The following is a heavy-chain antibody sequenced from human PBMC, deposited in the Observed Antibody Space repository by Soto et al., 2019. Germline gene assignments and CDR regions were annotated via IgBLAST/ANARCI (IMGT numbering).Heavy chain of an antibody. CDR1: GFTFSIYA. CDR3: AKERGAFNYYVMDV. CDR2: ISDSGDTT. Sequence: EVQLLESGGGLVQPGGSLRLSCAASGFTFSIYAMTWVRQAPGKGLEWVSVISDSGDTTYYADSVEGRFTISRDNSKNTLYLQMNSLRAEDTALYYCAKERGAFNYYVMDVWGQGTTVTVSS. J-gene: IGHJ6*02. V-gene: IGHV3-23*01.